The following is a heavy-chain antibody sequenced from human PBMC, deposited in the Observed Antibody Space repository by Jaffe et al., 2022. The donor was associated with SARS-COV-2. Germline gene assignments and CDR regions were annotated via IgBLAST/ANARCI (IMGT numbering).Heavy chain of an antibody. D-gene: IGHD3-10*01. CDR1: GFTFSDYY. V-gene: IGHV3-11*01. CDR3: ARDQYYYGSGSYDQTYYYYGMDV. J-gene: IGHJ6*02. CDR2: ISSSGSTI. Sequence: QVQLVESGGGLVKPGGSLRLSCAASGFTFSDYYMSWIRQAPGKGLEWVSYISSSGSTIYYADSVKGRFTISRDNAKNSLYLQMNSLRAEDTAVYYCARDQYYYGSGSYDQTYYYYGMDVWGQGTTVTVSS.